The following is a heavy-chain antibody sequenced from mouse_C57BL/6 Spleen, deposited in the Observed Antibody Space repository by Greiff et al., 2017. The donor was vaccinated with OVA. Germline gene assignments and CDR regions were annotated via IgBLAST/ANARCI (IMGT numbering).Heavy chain of an antibody. J-gene: IGHJ1*03. V-gene: IGHV5-17*01. CDR1: GFTFSDYG. CDR2: ISSGSSTI. CDR3: ARPSGYYWYFDV. Sequence: DVMLVESGGGLVKPGGSLKLSCAASGFTFSDYGMHWVRQAPEKGLEWVAYISSGSSTIYYADTVKGRFTISRDNAKNTLFLEMTSLRSEDTAMYYCARPSGYYWYFDVWGTGTTVTVSS. D-gene: IGHD1-3*01.